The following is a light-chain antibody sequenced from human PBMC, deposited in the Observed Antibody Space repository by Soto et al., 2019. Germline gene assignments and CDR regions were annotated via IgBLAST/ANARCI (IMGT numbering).Light chain of an antibody. CDR1: QPIDRKF. Sequence: EVVLTQSPCTLSLSPGERATLSCRASQPIDRKFLAWYQQKPGQAPRILIHGASTRATGVPDRFSGSGSARDFSLTISSLEPEDFSVYFCQRFDASLFTFGGGTKVEIK. CDR2: GAS. J-gene: IGKJ4*01. CDR3: QRFDASLFT. V-gene: IGKV3-20*01.